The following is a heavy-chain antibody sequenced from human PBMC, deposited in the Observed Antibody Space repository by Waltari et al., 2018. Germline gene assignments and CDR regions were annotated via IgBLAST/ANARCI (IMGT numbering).Heavy chain of an antibody. D-gene: IGHD2-15*01. J-gene: IGHJ4*02. Sequence: EVQLVESGGGLVQPGRSLIISCTTSGFRFGDYPMAWVRQAPGQGLEWVGFIRERARGGVSECAESVEGRFTISRDDSEGIAYLHMSSLRIEDTAIYYCTRETDGDSAYWGQGTLVTVSS. CDR3: TRETDGDSAY. CDR2: IRERARGGVS. CDR1: GFRFGDYP. V-gene: IGHV3-49*04.